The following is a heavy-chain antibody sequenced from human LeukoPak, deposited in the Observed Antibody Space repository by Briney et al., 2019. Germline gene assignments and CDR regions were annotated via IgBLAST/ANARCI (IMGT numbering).Heavy chain of an antibody. V-gene: IGHV1-69*01. CDR2: IIPIFGTA. Sequence: GASVTVSCKASGGTFSSYAISWVRQAPGQGLEWMGGIIPIFGTANYAQKFQGRVTITADESTSTAYMELSSLRSEDTAVYYCARNDYGDFTLSYWGQGTLVTVSS. CDR1: GGTFSSYA. CDR3: ARNDYGDFTLSY. D-gene: IGHD4-17*01. J-gene: IGHJ4*02.